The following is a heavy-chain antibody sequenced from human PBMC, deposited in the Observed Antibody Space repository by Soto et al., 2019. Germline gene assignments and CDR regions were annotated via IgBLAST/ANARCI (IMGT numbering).Heavy chain of an antibody. Sequence: QVQLVQSGAEVKKPGASVKVSCRASGYTFTNYAFHWVRQAPGQRLEWMGWIHAGNGNTRYSQKFQGRVTITRDTAAGTAYMELSSLTSEDTAVYYCARDEDYWGQGTLVTVSS. CDR3: ARDEDY. V-gene: IGHV1-3*01. CDR1: GYTFTNYA. J-gene: IGHJ4*02. CDR2: IHAGNGNT.